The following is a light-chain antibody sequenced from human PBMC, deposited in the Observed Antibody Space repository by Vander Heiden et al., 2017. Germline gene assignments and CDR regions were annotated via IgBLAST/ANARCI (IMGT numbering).Light chain of an antibody. Sequence: DIQMTQSPSSLSASVGDRVTITCRASQNISSYLNWYQQKPGKAPKVLIYAASTLQSGVPSRFSGSGSGTDFTLTISRLQPEDFATYYCQQSDSTPLTFGQGTKLXIK. CDR3: QQSDSTPLT. J-gene: IGKJ2*01. CDR1: QNISSY. CDR2: AAS. V-gene: IGKV1-39*01.